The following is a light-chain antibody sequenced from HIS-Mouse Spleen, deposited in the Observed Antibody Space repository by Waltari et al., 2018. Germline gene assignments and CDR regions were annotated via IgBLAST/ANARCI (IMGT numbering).Light chain of an antibody. V-gene: IGLV2-14*01. CDR3: SSYTSSSTPYV. CDR1: SRDVGGYNY. J-gene: IGLJ1*01. CDR2: EVS. Sequence: QSALTQPASVSGSPGQSITISCTGTSRDVGGYNYVPWYQQNPGKAPKLMIYEVSNRPSGVSNRFSGSKSGNTASLTISGLQAEDEADYYCSSYTSSSTPYVFGTGTKVTVL.